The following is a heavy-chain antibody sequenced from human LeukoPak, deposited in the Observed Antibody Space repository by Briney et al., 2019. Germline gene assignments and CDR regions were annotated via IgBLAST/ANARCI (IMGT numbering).Heavy chain of an antibody. Sequence: ASVKVSCKASGYTFTSYAMHWVRQAPGQRLEWMGWINAGNGNTKYSQKFQGRVTITRDTSASTAYMELSSLRSEDTAVYYCARDGLLWFGEFDYWGQGTLVTVS. J-gene: IGHJ4*02. CDR1: GYTFTSYA. CDR2: INAGNGNT. V-gene: IGHV1-3*01. D-gene: IGHD3-10*01. CDR3: ARDGLLWFGEFDY.